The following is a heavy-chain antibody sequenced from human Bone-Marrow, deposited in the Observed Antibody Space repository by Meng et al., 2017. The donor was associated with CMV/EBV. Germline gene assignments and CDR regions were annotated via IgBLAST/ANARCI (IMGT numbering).Heavy chain of an antibody. J-gene: IGHJ4*02. CDR2: LSGRGGTT. D-gene: IGHD2-2*01. Sequence: MRGVRQAKGKGLEWDAGLSGRGGTTYYADSVQGRFTISRVNSRNTMYMQMNSLTAEDTAVYYCAKDLPLGCSSSSCYPLFDSWGQGTLVTVSS. CDR3: AKDLPLGCSSSSCYPLFDS. V-gene: IGHV3-23*01.